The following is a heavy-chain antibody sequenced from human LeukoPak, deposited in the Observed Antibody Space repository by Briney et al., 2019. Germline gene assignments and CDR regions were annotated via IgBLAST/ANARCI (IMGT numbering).Heavy chain of an antibody. V-gene: IGHV3-23*01. CDR1: GCTFSSCA. CDR2: ISGTGGNT. Sequence: GRSLRLSCAASGCTFSSCAMSWVRQPPGKGPEWVSGISGTGGNTYYADSVKGRFTNSRDNSKNTLFLQMNSQRAEDTAVYYCAREYYYYGMDVWGQGTTVTVSS. J-gene: IGHJ6*02. CDR3: AREYYYYGMDV.